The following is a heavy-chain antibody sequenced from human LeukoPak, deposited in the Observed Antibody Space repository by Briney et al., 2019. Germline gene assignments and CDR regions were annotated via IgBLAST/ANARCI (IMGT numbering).Heavy chain of an antibody. CDR2: ILYDGTHK. J-gene: IGHJ5*02. CDR3: ARGGWPNWFDH. CDR1: GFSFSSYG. V-gene: IGHV3-30*03. D-gene: IGHD6-19*01. Sequence: PGGSLRLSCVASGFSFSSYGIHWVRQAPGKGLEWVAIILYDGTHKYYADSVKGRFTISRDNSKKTVYLQMNSLRAEDTAVYYCARGGWPNWFDHWGQGTLVTVSS.